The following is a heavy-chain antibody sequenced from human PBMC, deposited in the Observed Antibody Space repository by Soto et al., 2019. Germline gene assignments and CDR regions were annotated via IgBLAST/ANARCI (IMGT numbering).Heavy chain of an antibody. V-gene: IGHV4-59*01. D-gene: IGHD5-18*01. CDR3: AKEPRLYTYGLDY. J-gene: IGHJ4*02. Sequence: PSETLSLTCTVSGDSLSSYYWTWIRQSPGKGLEWIGYVHYSGSTNYNPSLRSRASISIDTSKNQFSLKLSSVTAADTAVYYCAKEPRLYTYGLDYWGRGTLVTVSS. CDR2: VHYSGST. CDR1: GDSLSSYY.